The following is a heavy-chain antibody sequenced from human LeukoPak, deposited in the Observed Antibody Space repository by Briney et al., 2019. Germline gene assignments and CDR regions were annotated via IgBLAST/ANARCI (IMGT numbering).Heavy chain of an antibody. Sequence: GGSLSLSCAASGFTFSRYAMNWVRQPPGKGLEWLSYISGGGTTRYYADSVKGRFTLSRDNAKNSLYLQMNSLRAADTAVYYCARLSASGSKFDYWGQGTLVTVSS. J-gene: IGHJ4*02. D-gene: IGHD3-10*01. V-gene: IGHV3-48*03. CDR3: ARLSASGSKFDY. CDR1: GFTFSRYA. CDR2: ISGGGTTR.